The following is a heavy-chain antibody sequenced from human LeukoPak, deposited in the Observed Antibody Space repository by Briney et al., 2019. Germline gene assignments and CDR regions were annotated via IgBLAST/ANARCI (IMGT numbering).Heavy chain of an antibody. Sequence: PGRSLRLSCAASGFTFSDYAMHWVRQAPGKGLEWVSGISWNSGSIGYADSVKGRFTISRDNAKNSLYLRMNSLRAEDTALYYCAKEDHDAFDIWGQGTMVTVSS. CDR1: GFTFSDYA. CDR3: AKEDHDAFDI. V-gene: IGHV3-9*01. J-gene: IGHJ3*02. CDR2: ISWNSGSI.